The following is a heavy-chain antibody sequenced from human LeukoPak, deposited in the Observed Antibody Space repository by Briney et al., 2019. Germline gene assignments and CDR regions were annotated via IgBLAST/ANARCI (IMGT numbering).Heavy chain of an antibody. CDR1: GLTVSTNY. D-gene: IGHD3-3*02. V-gene: IGHV3-53*01. CDR3: ARVGDHFHWYLDL. CDR2: LYSGSST. J-gene: IGHJ2*01. Sequence: GGSLRLSCAASGLTVSTNYMNWVRQAPGKGLEWVSILYSGSSTYYADSVEGRVTISRDSSKNTLFLQMNDLRAEDTAVYYCARVGDHFHWYLDLWGRGTLVTVSS.